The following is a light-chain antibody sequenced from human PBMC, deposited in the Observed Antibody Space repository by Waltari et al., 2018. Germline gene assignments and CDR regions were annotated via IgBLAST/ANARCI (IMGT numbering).Light chain of an antibody. Sequence: DIQMTQSPSTLSASVGDKVTITCRAKESISSWLAWYQHKPGTAPKLLSYRASTFERGVPSMGSGAGSGTEFTLTISSLQPDDVATYYCQQYDSEAYTFGQGTQLGIK. CDR3: QQYDSEAYT. V-gene: IGKV1-5*03. CDR1: ESISSW. J-gene: IGKJ2*01. CDR2: RAS.